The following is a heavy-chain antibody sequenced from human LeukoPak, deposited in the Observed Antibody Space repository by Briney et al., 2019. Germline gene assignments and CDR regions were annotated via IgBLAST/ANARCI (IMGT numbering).Heavy chain of an antibody. CDR3: ARDGGSYGGNPFDY. CDR2: ITYDGSNK. J-gene: IGHJ4*02. D-gene: IGHD4-23*01. Sequence: GGSLRLSCAASGFTFSSYAMHWVRRAPGKGLEWVAVITYDGSNKYYADSVKGRFTISRDNSKNTLYLQMNSLRAEDTAVYYCARDGGSYGGNPFDYWGQGTLVTVSS. V-gene: IGHV3-30-3*01. CDR1: GFTFSSYA.